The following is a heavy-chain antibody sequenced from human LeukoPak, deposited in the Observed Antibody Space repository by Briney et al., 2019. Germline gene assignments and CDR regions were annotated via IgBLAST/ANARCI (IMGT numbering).Heavy chain of an antibody. CDR2: IIPIFGTE. CDR1: GGTFSSYA. V-gene: IGHV1-69*05. CDR3: ARAIRELLPPSDAFDI. Sequence: GSSVKVSCKASGGTFSSYAISWVRQAPGQGLEWMGRIIPIFGTENYAQKFQGRVTITTDESTSTAYMELSSLRSEDTAVYYCARAIRELLPPSDAFDIWGQGTMVTVSS. J-gene: IGHJ3*02. D-gene: IGHD1-26*01.